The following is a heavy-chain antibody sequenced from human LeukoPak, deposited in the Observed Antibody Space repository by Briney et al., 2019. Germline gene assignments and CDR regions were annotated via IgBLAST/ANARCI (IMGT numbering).Heavy chain of an antibody. D-gene: IGHD2-15*01. Sequence: GGSLRLSCAASGFTFSKAWMSWVRQAPGKGLEWVCRIKSKTDGGTTDYAARVKGRFTLSRDDSKNTLYLQMNSLKTEDTAVYYCASVVVAATIDYWGQGTLVTVSS. V-gene: IGHV3-15*01. J-gene: IGHJ4*02. CDR1: GFTFSKAW. CDR2: IKSKTDGGTT. CDR3: ASVVVAATIDY.